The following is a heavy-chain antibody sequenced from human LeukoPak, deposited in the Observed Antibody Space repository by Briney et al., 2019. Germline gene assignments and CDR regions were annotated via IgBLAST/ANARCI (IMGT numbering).Heavy chain of an antibody. Sequence: SETLSLTCTVSGGSFNNYYWNWIRQAPGKGLEWIGFIYYSGISNYNPSLKSRVTISVDTSRNQFSLSLTSVTTADTAVYYCARESLGALDSWGQGTLLTVSS. CDR1: GGSFNNYY. D-gene: IGHD3-16*01. J-gene: IGHJ4*02. CDR3: ARESLGALDS. V-gene: IGHV4-59*13. CDR2: IYYSGIS.